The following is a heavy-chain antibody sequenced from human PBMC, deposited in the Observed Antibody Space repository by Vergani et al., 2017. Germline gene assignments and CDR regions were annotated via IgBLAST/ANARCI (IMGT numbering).Heavy chain of an antibody. CDR2: INHSGST. CDR1: GGSFSGYY. Sequence: QVQLQQWGAGLLKPSDTLSLTCAVYGGSFSGYYWSWIRPPPGKGLEWIGEINHSGSTNYNPSLKSRVTISVDTTKNQFSLKVSSVTAADTAVYYCARRHGSGSYYTPQTNWFDPLCPGTLVPVS. CDR3: ARRHGSGSYYTPQTNWFDP. J-gene: IGHJ5*02. V-gene: IGHV4-34*01. D-gene: IGHD3-10*01.